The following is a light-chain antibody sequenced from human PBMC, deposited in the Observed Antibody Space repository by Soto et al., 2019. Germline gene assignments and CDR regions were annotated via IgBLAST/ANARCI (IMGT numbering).Light chain of an antibody. CDR1: SSDVGAYNS. V-gene: IGLV2-23*01. CDR3: CSSAPESTYV. CDR2: KGT. J-gene: IGLJ1*01. Sequence: QSALAQPASVSGSPGQSITISCTGTSSDVGAYNSVSWYQQHPHRAPQVIIYKGTQQPSGVSNRFSGSTSGNAASLTISALQADDEADYFCCSSAPESTYVFGTGTKVTVL.